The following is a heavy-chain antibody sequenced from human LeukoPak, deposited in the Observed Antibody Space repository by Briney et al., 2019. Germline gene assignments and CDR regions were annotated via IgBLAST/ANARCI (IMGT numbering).Heavy chain of an antibody. CDR2: IIPIFGTA. Sequence: ASVKVSCKASGGTFSSYAFSWVRQAPGQGLEWMGGIIPIFGTANYAQKFQDRVTITADKSTSTAYMELSSLRSEDTAVYFCARGTWLAFTFDYWGQGTLVTVSS. CDR3: ARGTWLAFTFDY. D-gene: IGHD6-19*01. CDR1: GGTFSSYA. J-gene: IGHJ4*02. V-gene: IGHV1-69*06.